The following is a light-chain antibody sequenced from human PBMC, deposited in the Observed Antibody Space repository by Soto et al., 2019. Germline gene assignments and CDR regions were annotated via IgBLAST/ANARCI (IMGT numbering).Light chain of an antibody. CDR3: SSYTSSRAYV. CDR2: EVS. J-gene: IGLJ1*01. Sequence: QSVLTQPASVSGSPGQSITISCTGTSSDVGGYNYVSCYQQQSGKAPKLMIHEVSNRPSGVSSRFSGSKSGNTASLTISGLQAEDEADYYCSSYTSSRAYVFGIGTKVTVL. CDR1: SSDVGGYNY. V-gene: IGLV2-14*01.